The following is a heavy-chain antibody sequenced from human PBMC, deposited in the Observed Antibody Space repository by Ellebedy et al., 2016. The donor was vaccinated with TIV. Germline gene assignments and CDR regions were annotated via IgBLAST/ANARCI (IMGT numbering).Heavy chain of an antibody. CDR2: ISGSGCST. V-gene: IGHV3-23*01. Sequence: PGGSLRLSCAASGFTFSSYAIGWVRQAPGKGLEGVAGISGSGCSTYYADSVKARFTNSRVNSKNTLYLQMNSLRAEDTAVSYCANDHRGPSGFLTYFDYWGQGTVVTVSS. CDR3: ANDHRGPSGFLTYFDY. D-gene: IGHD2/OR15-2a*01. J-gene: IGHJ4*02. CDR1: GFTFSSYA.